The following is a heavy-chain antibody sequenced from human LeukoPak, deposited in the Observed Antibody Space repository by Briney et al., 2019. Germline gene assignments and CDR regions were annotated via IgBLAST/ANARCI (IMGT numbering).Heavy chain of an antibody. D-gene: IGHD3-16*01. Sequence: SETLSLTCAVYGGSFSGYYWSWIRQPPGKGLEWIGEINHSGSTNYNPSLKSRVTISVDTSKNQFSLKLSSVTAEDTAVYYCARDPGGIRYDYWGQGTLVTVSS. CDR1: GGSFSGYY. CDR2: INHSGST. J-gene: IGHJ4*02. CDR3: ARDPGGIRYDY. V-gene: IGHV4-34*01.